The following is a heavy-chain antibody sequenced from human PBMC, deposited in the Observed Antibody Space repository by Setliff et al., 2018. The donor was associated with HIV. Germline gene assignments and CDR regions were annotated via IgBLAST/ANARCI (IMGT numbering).Heavy chain of an antibody. Sequence: SETLSLTCSVSGGSITSNTYFWDWVRQAPGKGLEWIGSIYHSGNTYYNPSLKSRVSISVDTSKRQFSLKLTSVTAGDSALYYCARRRGQKATGWYYFDFWGQGALVTVSS. J-gene: IGHJ4*02. CDR1: GGSITSNTYF. CDR2: IYHSGNT. CDR3: ARRRGQKATGWYYFDF. V-gene: IGHV4-39*01. D-gene: IGHD6-19*01.